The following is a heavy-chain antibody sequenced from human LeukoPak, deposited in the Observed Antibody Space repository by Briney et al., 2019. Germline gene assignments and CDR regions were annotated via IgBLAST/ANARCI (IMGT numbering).Heavy chain of an antibody. Sequence: ASVKVSCKVSGYTLTELSMHWVRQAPGKGLEWMGGFDPEDGETIYAQKFQGRVTMTEDTSTDTAYMELSSLRSEDTAVYYCATAYDSSGWVAFDIWGQGTMVTVSS. V-gene: IGHV1-24*01. CDR1: GYTLTELS. D-gene: IGHD3-22*01. CDR3: ATAYDSSGWVAFDI. J-gene: IGHJ3*02. CDR2: FDPEDGET.